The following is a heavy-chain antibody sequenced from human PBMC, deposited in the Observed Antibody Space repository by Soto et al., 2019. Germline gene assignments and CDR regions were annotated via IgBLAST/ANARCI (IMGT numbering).Heavy chain of an antibody. CDR3: ARAGSSSYPPGY. J-gene: IGHJ4*02. CDR1: GFTFSSYA. V-gene: IGHV3-30-3*01. CDR2: ISYDGSNK. Sequence: GGSLRLSCAASGFTFSSYAMHWVRQAPGKGLEWVAVISYDGSNKYYADSVKGRFTISRDNSKNTLYLQMNSLRAEDTAVYYCARAGSSSYPPGYWGQGTLVTVSS. D-gene: IGHD6-13*01.